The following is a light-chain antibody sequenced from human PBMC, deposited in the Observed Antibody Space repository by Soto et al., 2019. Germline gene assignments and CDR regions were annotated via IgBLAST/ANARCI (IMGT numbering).Light chain of an antibody. CDR3: QQRSNWPT. CDR1: QSVSSY. J-gene: IGKJ5*01. CDR2: DAS. V-gene: IGKV3-11*01. Sequence: EIVLTQSPSTLSLSPGDRATLSCRASQSVSSYLAWYQQKPGQAPMLLIYDASNRATGIPARFSGSGSGTDFTLTSCSLEPEDFAVYYCQQRSNWPTFGQGTRLEIK.